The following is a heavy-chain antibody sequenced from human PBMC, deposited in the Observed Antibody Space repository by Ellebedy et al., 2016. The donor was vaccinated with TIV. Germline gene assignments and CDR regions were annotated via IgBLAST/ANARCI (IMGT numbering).Heavy chain of an antibody. CDR2: IKQDGSET. J-gene: IGHJ4*02. D-gene: IGHD6-19*01. V-gene: IGHV3-7*01. CDR1: GFTVSSYW. Sequence: GESLKISCADSGFTVSSYWMSWVRQDPGKGLEWVANIKQDGSETHYVDSVKGRVTISRDNAKNSLYLKMKSLRAEDTAVYYCARDNYKVSVAGSNWGQGTLVTVSS. CDR3: ARDNYKVSVAGSN.